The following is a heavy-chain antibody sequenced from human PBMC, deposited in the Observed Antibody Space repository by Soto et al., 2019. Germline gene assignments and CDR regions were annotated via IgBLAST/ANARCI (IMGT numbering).Heavy chain of an antibody. CDR2: IYYSGST. J-gene: IGHJ4*02. Sequence: SETLSLTCTVSGGSISSYYWSWIRQPPGKGLEWIGYIYYSGSTNYNPSLKSRVTISVDTSKNQFSLKLSSVTAADTAVYYCARQGDYGDFHFDYWGQGTLVTVSS. CDR1: GGSISSYY. CDR3: ARQGDYGDFHFDY. V-gene: IGHV4-59*08. D-gene: IGHD4-17*01.